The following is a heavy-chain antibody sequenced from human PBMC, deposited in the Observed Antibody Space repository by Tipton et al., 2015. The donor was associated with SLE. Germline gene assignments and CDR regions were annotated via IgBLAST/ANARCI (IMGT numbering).Heavy chain of an antibody. CDR3: ARVDVVVVDT. CDR2: ISTSGSSI. D-gene: IGHD2-15*01. Sequence: GSLRLSCAASGFTFSSYTMNWVRQAPGKGLEWVSYISTSGSSIYYADSVEGRFTISRDNARNSLYLQMNSLRVEDTAVYYCARVDVVVVDTWGQGTLVTVSS. J-gene: IGHJ5*02. V-gene: IGHV3-48*04. CDR1: GFTFSSYT.